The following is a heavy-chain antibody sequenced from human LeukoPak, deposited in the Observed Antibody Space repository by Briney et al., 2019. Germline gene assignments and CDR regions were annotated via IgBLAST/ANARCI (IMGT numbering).Heavy chain of an antibody. CDR3: AGPLIGGGWHAFEI. CDR2: IYDSGST. V-gene: IGHV4-59*08. CDR1: GGSSSSYY. J-gene: IGHJ3*02. D-gene: IGHD3-22*01. Sequence: PSETLSLTCTVSGGSSSSYYWSWIRQPPGKGLEWIGYIYDSGSTSYNPSLKSRVTISGDTSKNQFSLRLSSVTAADTAVYYCAGPLIGGGWHAFEIWGQGTMVTVSS.